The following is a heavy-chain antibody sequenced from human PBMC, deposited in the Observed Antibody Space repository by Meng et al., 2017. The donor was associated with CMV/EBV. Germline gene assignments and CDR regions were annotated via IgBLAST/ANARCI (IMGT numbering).Heavy chain of an antibody. D-gene: IGHD3-22*01. CDR1: GGSISRSSYY. CDR3: ASYYYDTRGSIPFDP. Sequence: GSLRLSCTVSGGSISRSSYYWGWIRQPPGKGLEWIGNIYYSGNIYYNPSLKSRVTISVDTSKNQFSLKLRFVTAADTAVYYCASYYYDTRGSIPFDPWGQGILVTVSS. CDR2: IYYSGNI. V-gene: IGHV4-39*07. J-gene: IGHJ5*02.